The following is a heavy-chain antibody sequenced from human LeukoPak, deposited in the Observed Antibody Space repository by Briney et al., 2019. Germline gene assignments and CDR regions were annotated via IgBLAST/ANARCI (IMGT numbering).Heavy chain of an antibody. J-gene: IGHJ5*02. Sequence: SVKVSCKASGGTFSSYAISWVRQAPGQGLEWMGRIIPILGIANYAQKFQGRVTITADKSTSTAYMELSSLRSEDTAVYYCASRPIVGANWFDPWGQGTLVTVSS. V-gene: IGHV1-69*04. CDR2: IIPILGIA. D-gene: IGHD1-26*01. CDR1: GGTFSSYA. CDR3: ASRPIVGANWFDP.